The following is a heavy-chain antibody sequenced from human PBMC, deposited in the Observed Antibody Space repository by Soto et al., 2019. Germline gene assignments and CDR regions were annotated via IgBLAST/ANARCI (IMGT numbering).Heavy chain of an antibody. D-gene: IGHD2-15*01. CDR1: GLTVSNNY. CDR3: AALLPKVVTHFQH. V-gene: IGHV3-66*01. J-gene: IGHJ1*01. CDR2: IYSGGST. Sequence: EVQLVESGGGLVQPGGSLRLSCAASGLTVSNNYISWVRQSPGKGLEWVSLIYSGGSTKYADSVKGRFTISRDNSKNTMYLQMNSLRAGDRAVYYCAALLPKVVTHFQHWGQGTLVTVSS.